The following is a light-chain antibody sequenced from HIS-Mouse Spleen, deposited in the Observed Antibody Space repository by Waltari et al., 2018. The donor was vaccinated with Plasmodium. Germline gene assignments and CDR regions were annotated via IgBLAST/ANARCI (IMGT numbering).Light chain of an antibody. V-gene: IGKV3-20*01. CDR2: GGS. CDR3: QQYGSSPYT. CDR1: QSVSSSY. Sequence: EIVLTQSPGTLSLSPGERATLSCRASQSVSSSYLAWYQQKPGPAPRLLIYGGSSRATGIPDRFSGSGSGTDFTLTISRLEPEDFAVYYCQQYGSSPYTFGQGTKLEIK. J-gene: IGKJ2*01.